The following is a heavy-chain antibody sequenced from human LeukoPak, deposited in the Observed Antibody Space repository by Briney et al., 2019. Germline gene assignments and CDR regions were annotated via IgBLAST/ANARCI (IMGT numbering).Heavy chain of an antibody. D-gene: IGHD3-22*01. Sequence: GGSLRLSCATSGFTFSAYAMSWVRQAPGEGLEWVSAITDSGGRTYYADSVKGRFTISRDNSKNTLYLQMNSLRAEDTAVYYCAKDLHDSSAPSGYWGQGTLVTVSS. CDR3: AKDLHDSSAPSGY. CDR1: GFTFSAYA. V-gene: IGHV3-23*01. CDR2: ITDSGGRT. J-gene: IGHJ4*02.